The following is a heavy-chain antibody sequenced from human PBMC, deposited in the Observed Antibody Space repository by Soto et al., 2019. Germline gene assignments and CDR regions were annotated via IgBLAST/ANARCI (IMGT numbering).Heavy chain of an antibody. D-gene: IGHD1-1*01. J-gene: IGHJ4*02. CDR1: GGSISSYY. CDR2: IYYSGST. Sequence: LSLTCTVSGGSISSYYWSWIRQPPGKGLEWIGYIYYSGSTNYNPSLKSRVTISVDTSKNQFSLKLSSVTAADTAVYYCARGYDFTDSWGQALLVT. V-gene: IGHV4-59*08. CDR3: ARGYDFTDS.